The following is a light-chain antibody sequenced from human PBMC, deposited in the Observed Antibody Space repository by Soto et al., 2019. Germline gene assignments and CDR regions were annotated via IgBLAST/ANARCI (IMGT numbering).Light chain of an antibody. J-gene: IGLJ2*01. CDR2: EVS. CDR3: SSYTSSSTLV. Sequence: QSALTQPASVSGFPGQSITISCTGTSSDVGSYNLVSWYQQHPGKAPKLMIYEVSNRPSGVSNRFSGSKSGNTASLTISGLQAEDEADYYCSSYTSSSTLVFGGGTKLTVL. V-gene: IGLV2-14*02. CDR1: SSDVGSYNL.